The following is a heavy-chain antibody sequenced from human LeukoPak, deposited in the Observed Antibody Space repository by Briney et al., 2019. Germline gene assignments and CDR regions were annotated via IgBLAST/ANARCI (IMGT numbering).Heavy chain of an antibody. J-gene: IGHJ4*02. CDR2: INPNSGGT. CDR1: GYTFTGYY. CDR3: ARAYSGYEAFDY. V-gene: IGHV1-2*02. D-gene: IGHD5-12*01. Sequence: ASVKVSCKASGYTFTGYYIHWVRQAPGQGLEWIGWINPNSGGTNFAQKFQGRVTMTRDTSITYTELSRLRSDDTAVYYCARAYSGYEAFDYWGQGTLVTVSS.